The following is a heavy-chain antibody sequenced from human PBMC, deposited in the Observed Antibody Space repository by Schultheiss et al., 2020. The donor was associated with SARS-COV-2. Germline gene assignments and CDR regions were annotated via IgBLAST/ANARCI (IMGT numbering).Heavy chain of an antibody. CDR2: IYYSGST. CDR3: ASALSGSFDY. CDR1: GGSISSYY. Sequence: SQTLSLTCTVSGGSISSYYWSWIRQPPGKGLEWIGYIYYSGSTYYNPSLKSRVTISVDTSKNQFSLKLSSVTAADTAVYYCASALSGSFDYWGQGTLVTVSS. J-gene: IGHJ4*02. D-gene: IGHD1-26*01. V-gene: IGHV4-59*12.